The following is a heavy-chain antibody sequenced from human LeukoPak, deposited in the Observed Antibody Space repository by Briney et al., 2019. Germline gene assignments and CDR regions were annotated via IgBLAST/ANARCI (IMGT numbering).Heavy chain of an antibody. CDR2: IYYSGST. J-gene: IGHJ2*01. CDR1: GAAVSAPH. Sequence: PSETLSLTCTVSGAAVSAPHWIWIRQPPGKGLEWIGYIYYSGSTNYNPSPKSRVTISVDTSKNQFSLKLSSVIAADTAVYYCARDRSIAARPDTWYFDLWGRGTLVTVSS. D-gene: IGHD6-6*01. CDR3: ARDRSIAARPDTWYFDL. V-gene: IGHV4-59*02.